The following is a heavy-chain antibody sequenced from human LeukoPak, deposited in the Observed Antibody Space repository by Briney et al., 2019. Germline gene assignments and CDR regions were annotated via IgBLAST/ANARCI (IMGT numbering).Heavy chain of an antibody. J-gene: IGHJ3*01. CDR2: ISNSGYSI. D-gene: IGHD3-10*01. CDR1: GFSLSDYY. Sequence: GGSLRLSCVASGFSLSDYYMSWVRQAPGKGLEWVSFISNSGYSIYYADSVKGRFTISRDNAKNSVFLQMNSLGAEDTALYYCARDAELRGLYAFDLWGQGTLITVSS. V-gene: IGHV3-11*04. CDR3: ARDAELRGLYAFDL.